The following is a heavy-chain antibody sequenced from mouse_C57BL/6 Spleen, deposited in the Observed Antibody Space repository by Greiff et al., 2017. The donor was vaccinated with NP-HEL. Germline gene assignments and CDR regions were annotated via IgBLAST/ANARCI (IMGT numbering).Heavy chain of an antibody. CDR1: GYSFTGYY. J-gene: IGHJ1*03. V-gene: IGHV1-42*01. D-gene: IGHD2-5*01. Sequence: EVQLQQSGPEPVKPGASVKISCKASGYSFTGYYMNWVKQSPEKSLEWIGEINPSTGGTTYNQKFKAKATLTVDKSSSTAYMQLKSLTSEDSAVYYCARSNSNYEDWYFDVWGTGTTVTVSS. CDR2: INPSTGGT. CDR3: ARSNSNYEDWYFDV.